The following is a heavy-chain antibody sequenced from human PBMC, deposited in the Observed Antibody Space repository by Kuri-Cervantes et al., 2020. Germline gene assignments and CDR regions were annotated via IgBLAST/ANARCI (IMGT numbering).Heavy chain of an antibody. Sequence: GESLKISCAASGFTFSGSAMHWVRQASGKGLEWVGRIRSKANSYATAYAASVKGRFTISRDDSKNTAYLQMNSLKTEDTAVYYCTRRIAAAGTTVPDDYWGQGTLVTVSS. CDR3: TRRIAAAGTTVPDDY. V-gene: IGHV3-73*01. J-gene: IGHJ4*02. CDR1: GFTFSGSA. D-gene: IGHD6-13*01. CDR2: IRSKANSYAT.